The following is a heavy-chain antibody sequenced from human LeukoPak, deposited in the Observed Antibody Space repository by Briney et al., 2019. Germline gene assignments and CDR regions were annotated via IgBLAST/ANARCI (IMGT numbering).Heavy chain of an antibody. D-gene: IGHD6-19*01. CDR3: AKDHPSSGWPTFEY. V-gene: IGHV3-23*01. CDR2: ITNNNGKT. J-gene: IGHJ4*02. CDR1: GFTVSRYA. Sequence: GGSLRLSCVASGFTVSRYAMSWVRQVPGKGLEWVASITNNNGKTYYAYSVKGRFTISRDETENTVYLQMNGLRAEDTAVYYCAKDHPSSGWPTFEYWGQGTLVTVSP.